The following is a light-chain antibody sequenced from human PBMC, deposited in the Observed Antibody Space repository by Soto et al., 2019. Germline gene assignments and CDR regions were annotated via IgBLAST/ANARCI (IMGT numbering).Light chain of an antibody. CDR3: QHRFNWPFT. CDR2: AAS. V-gene: IGKV3-11*01. J-gene: IGKJ3*01. Sequence: EIVLTQSPATLSLSPGERATLSCRASQSVSSHLAWYQQKPGQAPRLLIYAASNRATGIPARFSGSGSGTDFSLTISSLEPEDFAVYYCQHRFNWPFTFGPGTKVDIK. CDR1: QSVSSH.